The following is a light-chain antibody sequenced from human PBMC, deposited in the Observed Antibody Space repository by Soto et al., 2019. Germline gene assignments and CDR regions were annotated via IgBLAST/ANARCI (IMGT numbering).Light chain of an antibody. CDR2: WAS. J-gene: IGKJ1*01. CDR1: QSVLYSSDNKNY. CDR3: QQYYSTPPT. V-gene: IGKV4-1*01. Sequence: DIVMTQSPDSLSVSLGERAAINCKSSQSVLYSSDNKNYLAWYQQKPGQPPVLLFYWASTRESGVPDRFSGGGSGTDFTLTISSLQAEDVAVYYCQQYYSTPPTFGQGTKVEIK.